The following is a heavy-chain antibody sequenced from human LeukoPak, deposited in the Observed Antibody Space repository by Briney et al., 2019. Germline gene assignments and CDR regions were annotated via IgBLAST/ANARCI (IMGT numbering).Heavy chain of an antibody. Sequence: ASVKLSCKASGYTFTGYYMHWVRRAPGQRLEWMGWINPNSGGTDYAQKFQVRVTMTRDTSISTAYVELIRLRSDDKAVYHCASPKRVGATSDYWGQGTEVTLSS. CDR3: ASPKRVGATSDY. D-gene: IGHD1-26*01. V-gene: IGHV1-2*02. CDR1: GYTFTGYY. CDR2: INPNSGGT. J-gene: IGHJ4*02.